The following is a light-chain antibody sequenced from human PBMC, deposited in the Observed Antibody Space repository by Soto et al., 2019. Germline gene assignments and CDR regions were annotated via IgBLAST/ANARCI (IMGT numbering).Light chain of an antibody. Sequence: DIQMTQSPSTLSASVGDRVTITCRASQSISSLLAWYQQKPGKAPKLLIYKASSLESGVPSRFSGSGSGTEFTLTISSLQPDDSATYYCQQYSSYAITFGPGTKVDIK. CDR1: QSISSL. CDR3: QQYSSYAIT. J-gene: IGKJ3*01. CDR2: KAS. V-gene: IGKV1-5*03.